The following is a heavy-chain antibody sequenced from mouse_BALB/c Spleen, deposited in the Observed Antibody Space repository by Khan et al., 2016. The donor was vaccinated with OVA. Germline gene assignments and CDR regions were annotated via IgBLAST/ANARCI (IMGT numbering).Heavy chain of an antibody. Sequence: VQLQQSGAELVKPGASVKLSCKASGYPFTNYWVHWVQQGPGHGLAWIGEIYPGAGRVNSPETFKNKASLTVDRSSSPAYMQLSSLPSADSAVFVWARNAYLVNYFDYWGQGTTLTGSS. V-gene: IGHV1S81*02. CDR3: ARNAYLVNYFDY. J-gene: IGHJ2*01. CDR2: IYPGAGRV. CDR1: GYPFTNYW. D-gene: IGHD2-10*01.